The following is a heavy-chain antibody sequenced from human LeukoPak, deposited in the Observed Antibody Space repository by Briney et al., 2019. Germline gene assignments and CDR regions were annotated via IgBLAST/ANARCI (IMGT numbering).Heavy chain of an antibody. Sequence: SVKVSCKASGGTFSSYTISWVRQAPGQGLEWMGRIIPILGIANYAQKFQGRVTITADKSTSTAYMELSSLRSEDTAVYCCARDPYCSSTSCYKWFDPWGQEPWSPSPQ. CDR3: ARDPYCSSTSCYKWFDP. J-gene: IGHJ5*02. CDR2: IIPILGIA. CDR1: GGTFSSYT. D-gene: IGHD2-2*02. V-gene: IGHV1-69*04.